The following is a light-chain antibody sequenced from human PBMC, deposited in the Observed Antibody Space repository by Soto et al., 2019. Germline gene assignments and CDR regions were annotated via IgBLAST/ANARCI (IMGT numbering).Light chain of an antibody. CDR2: DVT. CDR3: CSFEGTYPGV. V-gene: IGLV2-11*01. CDR1: SSDVGGYNY. J-gene: IGLJ3*02. Sequence: QSALTQPRSVSGSPGLSVTISCTGTSSDVGGYNYVSWYQQHPGKAPKLIIYDVTKRPSGVPDRFSGSKSGNTASLTISGLQADDEGDYYCCSFEGTYPGVFGGGTKLTVL.